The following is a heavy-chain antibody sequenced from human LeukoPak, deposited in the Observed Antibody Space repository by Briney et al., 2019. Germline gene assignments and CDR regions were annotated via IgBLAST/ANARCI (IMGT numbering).Heavy chain of an antibody. V-gene: IGHV3-30*18. CDR3: AKLRAPHYDYVWGSYHPQNWFDP. Sequence: PGRSLRLSCAASGFTFSSYGMHWVRQAPGKGLEWVAVISYDGSNEYYADSVKGRFTISRDNSKNTLYLQMNSLRAEDTAVYYCAKLRAPHYDYVWGSYHPQNWFDPWGQGTLVTVSS. J-gene: IGHJ5*02. D-gene: IGHD3-16*02. CDR2: ISYDGSNE. CDR1: GFTFSSYG.